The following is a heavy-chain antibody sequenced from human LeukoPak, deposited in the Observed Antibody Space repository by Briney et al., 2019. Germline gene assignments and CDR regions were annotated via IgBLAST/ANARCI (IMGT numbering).Heavy chain of an antibody. CDR3: ASRLYGYTSGWYDY. CDR2: IYHSGST. D-gene: IGHD6-19*01. J-gene: IGHJ4*02. Sequence: PSETLSLTCTVSGGSISSYWWNWIRQPPGKGLEWIGYIYHSGSTNYNPSLKSRVTTSVDTSKNQFSLKVSSVTAGDTAVYYCASRLYGYTSGWYDYWGQGSLVTVSS. V-gene: IGHV4-59*01. CDR1: GGSISSYW.